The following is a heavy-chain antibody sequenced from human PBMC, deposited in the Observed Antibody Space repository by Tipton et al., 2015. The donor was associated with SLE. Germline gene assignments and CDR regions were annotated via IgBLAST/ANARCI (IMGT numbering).Heavy chain of an antibody. CDR3: AREVGEVLYYYYYMDV. CDR2: ITSSTGYT. J-gene: IGHJ6*03. V-gene: IGHV3-11*06. Sequence: SLRLSCAASGFAFSGSAIHWVRQAPGKGLEWVSYITSSTGYTNYADSVRGRFTISRDNATDSLYLQMNSLRAEDTAVYYCAREVGEVLYYYYYMDVWGKGTTVTVSS. D-gene: IGHD1-26*01. CDR1: GFAFSGSA.